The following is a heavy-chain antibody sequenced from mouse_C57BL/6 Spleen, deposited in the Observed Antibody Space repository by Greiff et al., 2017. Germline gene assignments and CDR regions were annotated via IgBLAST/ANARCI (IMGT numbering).Heavy chain of an antibody. Sequence: QVQLKQSGPELVKPGASVKISCKASGYAFSSSWMNWVKQRPGKGLEWIGRIYPGDGDTNYNGKFKGKATLTADKSSSTAYMQLSSLTSEDSAVYFCARRNYSNYVRAMDYWGQGTSVTVSS. V-gene: IGHV1-82*01. CDR3: ARRNYSNYVRAMDY. J-gene: IGHJ4*01. D-gene: IGHD2-5*01. CDR2: IYPGDGDT. CDR1: GYAFSSSW.